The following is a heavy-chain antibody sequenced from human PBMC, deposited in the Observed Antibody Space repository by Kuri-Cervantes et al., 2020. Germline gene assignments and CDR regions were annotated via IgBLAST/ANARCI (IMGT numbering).Heavy chain of an antibody. CDR1: GGTFNSYA. CDR2: IIPIFGTA. J-gene: IGHJ6*03. D-gene: IGHD1-14*01. Sequence: SVKVSCKASGGTFNSYAINWVRRAPGQGLEWMGGIIPIFGTANYAQKFQGRVTITTDESTSTAYMELSSLRSEDTAVYYCARATAYGRSGYYYYMDVWGKGTTVTVSS. V-gene: IGHV1-69*05. CDR3: ARATAYGRSGYYYYMDV.